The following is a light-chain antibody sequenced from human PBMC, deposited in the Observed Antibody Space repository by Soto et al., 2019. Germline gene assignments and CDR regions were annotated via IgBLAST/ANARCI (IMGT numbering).Light chain of an antibody. V-gene: IGKV2-28*01. Sequence: DIVMPQSPLSLPVTPAEPASISCRSSQSLLHSNGYNYLDWYLQKPGQSPQLLIYLGSNRASGVPDRFSGSGSGTDFTLKISRVEAEDVGVYYCMQALQTPITFGQGTRLAI. CDR3: MQALQTPIT. J-gene: IGKJ5*01. CDR1: QSLLHSNGYNY. CDR2: LGS.